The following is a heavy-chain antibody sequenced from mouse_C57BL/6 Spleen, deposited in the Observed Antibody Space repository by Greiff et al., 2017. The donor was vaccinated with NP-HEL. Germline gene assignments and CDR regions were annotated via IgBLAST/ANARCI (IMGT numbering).Heavy chain of an antibody. CDR2: IDPENGDT. Sequence: EVQLQQSGAELVRPGASVKLSCTASGFNIKDDYMHWVKQRPEQGLEWIGWIDPENGDTEYATKFQGKATITADTSSNTAYLQLSSLTSEDTAVYYCTTIRDYFDYWGQGTTLTVSS. J-gene: IGHJ2*01. CDR1: GFNIKDDY. V-gene: IGHV14-4*01. D-gene: IGHD1-1*01. CDR3: TTIRDYFDY.